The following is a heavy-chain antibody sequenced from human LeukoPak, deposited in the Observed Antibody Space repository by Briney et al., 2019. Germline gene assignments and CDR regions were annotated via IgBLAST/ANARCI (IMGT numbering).Heavy chain of an antibody. V-gene: IGHV4-39*01. CDR1: GGSIGSHGFY. CDR2: IYYPGST. Sequence: SETLSLTCKVSGGSIGSHGFYWGWIRQPPGKGLECIGSIYYPGSTHYNPSLESRVTISVDTSKYQVSLTLTSLTATDTAVYYCVRPVSSGWDYYNGLDVWGQGTTVTVSS. J-gene: IGHJ6*02. D-gene: IGHD6-19*01. CDR3: VRPVSSGWDYYNGLDV.